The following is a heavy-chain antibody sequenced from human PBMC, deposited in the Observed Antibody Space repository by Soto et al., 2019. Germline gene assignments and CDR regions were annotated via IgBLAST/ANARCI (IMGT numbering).Heavy chain of an antibody. D-gene: IGHD6-19*01. J-gene: IGHJ4*02. V-gene: IGHV3-48*01. Sequence: GGSLRLSCAASGFTFLSYSLNWVRQAPGKGLEWISYISSSSSTISYVDSVKGRFTISRDNAKNSLFLQMNSLRAEDTAVYYCAKGWSSGYFDYWGQGTLVTVSS. CDR3: AKGWSSGYFDY. CDR1: GFTFLSYS. CDR2: ISSSSSTI.